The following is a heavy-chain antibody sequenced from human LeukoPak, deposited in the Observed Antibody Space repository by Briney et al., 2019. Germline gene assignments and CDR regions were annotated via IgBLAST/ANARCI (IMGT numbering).Heavy chain of an antibody. CDR2: ISSSSSYI. J-gene: IGHJ4*02. V-gene: IGHV3-21*04. CDR3: AKDRPWPGSYYFDY. Sequence: GGSLRLSCAASGFTFSSYSMNWVRQAPGKGLEWVSSISSSSSYIYYADSVKGRFTISRDNAKNSLYLQMNSLRAEDTAVYYCAKDRPWPGSYYFDYWGQGTLVTVSS. CDR1: GFTFSSYS. D-gene: IGHD3-16*02.